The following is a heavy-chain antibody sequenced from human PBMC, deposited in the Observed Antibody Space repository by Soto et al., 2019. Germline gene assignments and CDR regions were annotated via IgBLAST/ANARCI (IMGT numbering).Heavy chain of an antibody. Sequence: PGGSLRLSCAASGFTFSSYAMHWVRQAPGKGLEWVAVISYDGSNKYYADSVKGRFTISRDNAKNSLYLQMNSLRAEDTAVYYCARDPNIVLVPAALRSYYYYYGMDVWGQGTTVTVSS. CDR1: GFTFSSYA. CDR3: ARDPNIVLVPAALRSYYYYYGMDV. D-gene: IGHD2-2*01. CDR2: ISYDGSNK. J-gene: IGHJ6*02. V-gene: IGHV3-30-3*01.